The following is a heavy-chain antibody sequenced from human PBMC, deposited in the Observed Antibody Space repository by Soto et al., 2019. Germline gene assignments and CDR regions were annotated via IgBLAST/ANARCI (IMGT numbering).Heavy chain of an antibody. CDR3: ARDRRQRSVRGYFYFYGMGV. CDR2: IKQDGSEK. D-gene: IGHD2-21*02. J-gene: IGHJ6*02. Sequence: EVQLVESGGGLVQPGGSLRLSCAASGFTFSSYWMSWVRQAQGKGLEWVANIKQDGSEKYYVDSVKGRFTISRDNAQNSLYLQMNSLRAEDTAVYYCARDRRQRSVRGYFYFYGMGVWGQGTTVTVSS. V-gene: IGHV3-7*05. CDR1: GFTFSSYW.